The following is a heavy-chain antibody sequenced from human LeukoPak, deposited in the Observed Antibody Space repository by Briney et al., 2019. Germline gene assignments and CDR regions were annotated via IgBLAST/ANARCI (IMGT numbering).Heavy chain of an antibody. J-gene: IGHJ4*02. CDR2: VSGTGVTT. D-gene: IGHD3-10*01. Sequence: GGSLRLSCAASGAIFSNHAMSWVRQAPGKGLEWVSLVSGTGVTTYYAASVKGRFTISRDNSKNTLYLQMNSLRAEDTALYYCASTSMVRGVITPFDYWGQGTLVTVSS. V-gene: IGHV3-23*01. CDR1: GAIFSNHA. CDR3: ASTSMVRGVITPFDY.